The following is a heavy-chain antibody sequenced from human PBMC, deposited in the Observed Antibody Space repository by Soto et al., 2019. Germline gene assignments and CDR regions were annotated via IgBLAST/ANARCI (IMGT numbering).Heavy chain of an antibody. CDR2: ISSSGSVT. Sequence: GGSLRLSCAASGFTFDNYEMNWVRQAQGKGLEWLSYISSSGSVTYYADAVKGRFTISRDNAKYSLFLQMNSLRAEDTAVYYCVKEAIHINNFDFWGQGTLVTVSS. J-gene: IGHJ4*02. D-gene: IGHD2-21*01. V-gene: IGHV3-48*03. CDR1: GFTFDNYE. CDR3: VKEAIHINNFDF.